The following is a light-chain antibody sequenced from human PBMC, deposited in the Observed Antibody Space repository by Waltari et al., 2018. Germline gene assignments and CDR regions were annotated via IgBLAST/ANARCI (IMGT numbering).Light chain of an antibody. V-gene: IGLV2-14*03. J-gene: IGLJ2*01. CDR2: DVS. CDR1: SSDVGAYNY. CDR3: SSYISSSTLEL. Sequence: QSALTQPASVSGSPGQSISISCTGTSSDVGAYNYVSWYQQHPGKAPKLMIFDVSNRPSGVSNPFSGSKSGNTASLTLSGLQAEDEADYYCSSYISSSTLELFGGGTSLTVL.